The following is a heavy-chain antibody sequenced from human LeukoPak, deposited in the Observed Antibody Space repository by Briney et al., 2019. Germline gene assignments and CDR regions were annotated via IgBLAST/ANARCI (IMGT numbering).Heavy chain of an antibody. Sequence: GSLRLSCAASGFTFSTFAMIWVRQPPGKGLEWIGEINHSGSTNYDPSLKSRVTISVDTSKNHFSLNLRSVTAADTAVYYCARRSYNSPFRYWGQGTPVTVSS. D-gene: IGHD5-24*01. CDR1: GFTFSTFA. CDR3: ARRSYNSPFRY. V-gene: IGHV4-34*01. CDR2: INHSGST. J-gene: IGHJ4*02.